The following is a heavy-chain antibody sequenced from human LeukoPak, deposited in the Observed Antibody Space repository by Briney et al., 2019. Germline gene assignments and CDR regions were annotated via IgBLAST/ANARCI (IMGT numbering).Heavy chain of an antibody. D-gene: IGHD6-6*01. Sequence: PGGSLRLSCAASGFTFSSYSMNWARQAPGKGLEWVSSISSSSSYIYYADSVKGRFTISRDNAKNSLYLQMNSLRAEDTAVYYCARDFLYSSSSGYWGQGTLVTVSS. CDR3: ARDFLYSSSSGY. J-gene: IGHJ4*02. V-gene: IGHV3-21*01. CDR2: ISSSSSYI. CDR1: GFTFSSYS.